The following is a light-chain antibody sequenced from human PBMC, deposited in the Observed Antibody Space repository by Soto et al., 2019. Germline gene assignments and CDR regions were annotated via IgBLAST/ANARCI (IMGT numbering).Light chain of an antibody. CDR2: GNS. CDR1: SSNIGAGYD. J-gene: IGLJ1*01. V-gene: IGLV1-40*01. Sequence: QSVLTQPPSVSGAPGQRVTISCTGSSSNIGAGYDVYWYQQLPGTAPKVLIYGNSNRPSGVPDRFSGFKSGTSASLAITGLQAEDEADYHCQSYDNGPCCSYVFGSGTKLTVL. CDR3: QSYDNGPCCSYV.